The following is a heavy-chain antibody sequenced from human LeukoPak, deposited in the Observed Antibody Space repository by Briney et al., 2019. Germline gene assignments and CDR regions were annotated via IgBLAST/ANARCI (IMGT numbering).Heavy chain of an antibody. Sequence: PGGSLRLSCAASGFTFSSYWMSWVRQAPGKGLEWVANIKQDGSEKYYVDSVKGRFTISRDNAKNSLYLQMNSLRAEDTAVYYCARTWGDYYDSSGYAYWGQGTLVTVSS. V-gene: IGHV3-7*03. CDR2: IKQDGSEK. CDR3: ARTWGDYYDSSGYAY. CDR1: GFTFSSYW. J-gene: IGHJ4*02. D-gene: IGHD3-22*01.